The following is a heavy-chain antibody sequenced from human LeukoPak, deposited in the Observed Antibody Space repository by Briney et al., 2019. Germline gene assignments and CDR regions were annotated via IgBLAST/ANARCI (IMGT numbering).Heavy chain of an antibody. D-gene: IGHD3-22*01. CDR3: ARDYYDSSGLLWYFDY. Sequence: GGSLRLSCAASGFTFSSYSTNWVRQAPGKGLEWVSYISSSSSTIYYADSVKGRFTISRDNAKNSLYLQMNSLRAEDTAVYYCARDYYDSSGLLWYFDYWGQGTLVTVSS. V-gene: IGHV3-48*01. J-gene: IGHJ4*02. CDR2: ISSSSSTI. CDR1: GFTFSSYS.